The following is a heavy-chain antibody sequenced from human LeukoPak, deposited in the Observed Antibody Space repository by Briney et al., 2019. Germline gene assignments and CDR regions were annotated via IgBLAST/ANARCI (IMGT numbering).Heavy chain of an antibody. J-gene: IGHJ3*02. CDR1: GFTFSGYS. Sequence: GGSLRLSCAASGFTFSGYSMNWVRQAPGKGLEWVSSISSSTSYIFCADSMKGRFTISRENAKNTLYLQMNSLRAEDTAVYYCARVWGVGATLGVFDIWGQGTMVTVSS. CDR2: ISSSTSYI. V-gene: IGHV3-21*01. D-gene: IGHD1-26*01. CDR3: ARVWGVGATLGVFDI.